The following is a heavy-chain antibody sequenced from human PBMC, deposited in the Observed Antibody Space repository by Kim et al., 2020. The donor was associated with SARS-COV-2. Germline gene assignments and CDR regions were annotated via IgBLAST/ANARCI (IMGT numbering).Heavy chain of an antibody. CDR2: ISTDGDT. Sequence: GGSLRLSCAASGFTVRTNYMSWVRQAPGKGLEWVSVISTDGDTFYADSVKGRFTISRDNSKNTLYLQMNSLRVEDTAVYYCARDIYIRNWGQGTLVTVSS. CDR1: GFTVRTNY. V-gene: IGHV3-53*01. J-gene: IGHJ4*02. CDR3: ARDIYIRN. D-gene: IGHD1-20*01.